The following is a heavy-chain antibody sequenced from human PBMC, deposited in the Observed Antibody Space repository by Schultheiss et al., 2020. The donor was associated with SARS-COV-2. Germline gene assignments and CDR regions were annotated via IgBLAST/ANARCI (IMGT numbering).Heavy chain of an antibody. D-gene: IGHD5-24*01. CDR1: GGSISSYY. CDR2: IYYIGST. CDR3: ARDSDGIDY. V-gene: IGHV4-59*01. J-gene: IGHJ4*02. Sequence: SETLSLTCTVSGGSISSYYWSWIRQPPGKGLEWIGYIYYIGSTNYNPSLKSRVTISVDTSKNQFSLKLSSVTAADTAVYYCARDSDGIDYWGQGTLVTVSS.